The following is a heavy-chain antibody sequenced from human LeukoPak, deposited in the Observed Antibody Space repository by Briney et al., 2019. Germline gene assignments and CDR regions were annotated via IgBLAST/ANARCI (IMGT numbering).Heavy chain of an antibody. V-gene: IGHV4-4*09. CDR3: ARTLLMEYNWFDP. D-gene: IGHD2-8*01. J-gene: IGHJ5*02. CDR2: IYTSGST. Sequence: SETLSLTCTVSGGSISSYYWSWIRQPPGKGLEWIGYIYTSGSTNYNPSLKGRVTISVDTSKNQFSLKLSSVTAADTAVYYCARTLLMEYNWFDPWGQGTLVTVSS. CDR1: GGSISSYY.